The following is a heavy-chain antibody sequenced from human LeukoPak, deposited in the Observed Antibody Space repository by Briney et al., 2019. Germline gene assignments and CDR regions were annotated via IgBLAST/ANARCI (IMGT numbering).Heavy chain of an antibody. CDR3: ARAISAGYSSRSDAFDI. CDR2: INPSGGST. J-gene: IGHJ3*02. D-gene: IGHD6-13*01. CDR1: GYTFTSYY. Sequence: ASVKVSCKASGYTFTSYYMHWVRQAPGQGLEWMGIINPSGGSTSYAQKFQGRVTMTRDTSTSTVYMELSSLRSEDTAVYYCARAISAGYSSRSDAFDIWGQGTMVTVSS. V-gene: IGHV1-46*01.